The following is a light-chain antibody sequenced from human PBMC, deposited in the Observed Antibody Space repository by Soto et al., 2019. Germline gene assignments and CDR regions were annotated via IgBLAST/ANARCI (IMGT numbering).Light chain of an antibody. V-gene: IGKV1-33*01. CDR1: QDISNY. Sequence: DIQMSQSPSSLSASVGDRVTITCQASQDISNYLNWYQHKTGKPPKLLIYDASNLETGVPSRFSGSKSGTDFTFTITSLQPEDIATYYCQQYDNLPFSLGGGTKVEIK. CDR3: QQYDNLPFS. CDR2: DAS. J-gene: IGKJ4*01.